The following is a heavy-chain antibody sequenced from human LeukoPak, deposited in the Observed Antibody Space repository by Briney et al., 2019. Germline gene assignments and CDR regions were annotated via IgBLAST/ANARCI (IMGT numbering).Heavy chain of an antibody. J-gene: IGHJ4*02. D-gene: IGHD4-17*01. Sequence: PSETLSLTCAVYGGSFSGYYWSWIRQPPGKGLEWIGEINHSGTTNYNPSLKSRVTISVDTSKNQLSLNLTSLTAADTAVYFCARRRGAYGDYVYWSQGTLVTVSS. CDR1: GGSFSGYY. CDR2: INHSGTT. V-gene: IGHV4-34*01. CDR3: ARRRGAYGDYVY.